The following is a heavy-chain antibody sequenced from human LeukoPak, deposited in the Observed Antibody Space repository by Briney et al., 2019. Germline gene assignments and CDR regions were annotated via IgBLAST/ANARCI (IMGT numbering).Heavy chain of an antibody. CDR2: IYYSGST. CDR3: ARQTASDNWFDP. V-gene: IGHV4-59*08. Sequence: SETLSLTCTVSGGSIGTYCWNWIRQPPGKGLEWIGYIYYSGSTNYNPSLKSRVTISVDTSKNQFSLKLTSVTAADTAVYYCARQTASDNWFDPWGQGTLVTVS. CDR1: GGSIGTYC. D-gene: IGHD5-18*01. J-gene: IGHJ5*02.